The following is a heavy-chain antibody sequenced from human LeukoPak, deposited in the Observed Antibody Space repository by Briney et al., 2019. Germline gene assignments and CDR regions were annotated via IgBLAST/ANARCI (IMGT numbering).Heavy chain of an antibody. V-gene: IGHV3-23*01. CDR3: AKTRPLDSSSWSHGDY. CDR2: ISGSGDST. CDR1: GFTFSSYA. J-gene: IGHJ4*02. D-gene: IGHD6-13*01. Sequence: GGSLRLSCAASGFTFSSYAMSWVRQAPGKGLEWVSAISGSGDSTYYGDSVKGRFTISRDNSKNTLYLQINSLRAEDTAVYYCAKTRPLDSSSWSHGDYWGQGTLVTVSS.